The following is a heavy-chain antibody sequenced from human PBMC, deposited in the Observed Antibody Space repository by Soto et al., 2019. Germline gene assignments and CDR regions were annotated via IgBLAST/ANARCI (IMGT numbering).Heavy chain of an antibody. Sequence: VASVKVSCKASGGTFSSYAISWVRQAPGQGLEWMGGIITIFGTANYAQKIQGRVTITADESTSTAYMELSSLRSEDTAVYYCARRRDGYNYYYYYGMDVWGQGTTVTVSS. J-gene: IGHJ6*02. CDR2: IITIFGTA. CDR1: GGTFSSYA. V-gene: IGHV1-69*13. D-gene: IGHD5-12*01. CDR3: ARRRDGYNYYYYYGMDV.